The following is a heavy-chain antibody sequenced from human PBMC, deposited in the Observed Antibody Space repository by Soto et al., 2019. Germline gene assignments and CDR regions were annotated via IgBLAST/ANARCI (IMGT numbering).Heavy chain of an antibody. V-gene: IGHV1-8*01. CDR2: MNPNSGNT. D-gene: IGHD3-22*01. Sequence: GASVKVSCKASGYTFTSYDINWVRQATGQGLEWTGWMNPNSGNTGYAQKFQGRVTMTWNTSISTAYMELSSLRSEDTAVYYCARGGYYDSSGYYSLGYWGQGTLVTVSS. J-gene: IGHJ4*02. CDR3: ARGGYYDSSGYYSLGY. CDR1: GYTFTSYD.